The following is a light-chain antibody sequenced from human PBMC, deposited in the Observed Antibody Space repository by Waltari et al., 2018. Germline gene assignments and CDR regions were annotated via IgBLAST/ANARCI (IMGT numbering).Light chain of an antibody. CDR1: SSTIGSNY. Sequence: QSVLTQPPSASGTPGQRVTISCSGSSSTIGSNYVYWYQHLPGTAPKPLIYRNDHRPSGVPDRVSCSKSGTSASLAISELRSEDEADYYCVAWDDSLSATVFGGGTKLTVL. CDR2: RND. V-gene: IGLV1-47*01. CDR3: VAWDDSLSATV. J-gene: IGLJ3*02.